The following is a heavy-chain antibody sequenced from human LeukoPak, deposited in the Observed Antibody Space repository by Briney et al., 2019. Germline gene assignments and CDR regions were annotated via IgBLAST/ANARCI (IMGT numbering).Heavy chain of an antibody. J-gene: IGHJ5*02. CDR1: GYTFSIYG. CDR2: ISAYNGNR. CDR3: ARDLQARATISSHCFDP. V-gene: IGHV1-18*01. D-gene: IGHD2-2*01. Sequence: ASVNVSCNASGYTFSIYGITWVRQAPGQGLEWMGWISAYNGNRNYAQKVQGRVTMTADTSTSTATMELRSLRTDDTAVYYCARDLQARATISSHCFDPWGQGTLVTVSS.